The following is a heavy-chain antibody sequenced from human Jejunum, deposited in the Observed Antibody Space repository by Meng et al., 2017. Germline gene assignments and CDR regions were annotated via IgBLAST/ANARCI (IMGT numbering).Heavy chain of an antibody. CDR1: GYSISSCSY. CDR3: ARCRLY. D-gene: IGHD2-21*01. CDR2: IYHSGST. Sequence: SETLSLTCAVSGYSISSCSYWGWLRQFPGKGLEWIGSIYHSGSTSYNPSLKSRVTISVDMSKNQFSLRLTSVTAADTAVYYCARCRLYWGQGTLVTVSS. J-gene: IGHJ4*02. V-gene: IGHV4-38-2*01.